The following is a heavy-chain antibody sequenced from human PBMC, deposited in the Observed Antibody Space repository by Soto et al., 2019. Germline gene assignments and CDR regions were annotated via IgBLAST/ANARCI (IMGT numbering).Heavy chain of an antibody. Sequence: QVQLVQSGAEVKKPGSSVKVSCKASGGTFSSYTISWVRQAPGQGLEWMGRIIPILGIANYAQKFQGRVTITADKPTSTAYMELSSLRSEDTAVYYCARDQTLDWFDPWGQGTLVTVSS. CDR2: IIPILGIA. CDR1: GGTFSSYT. J-gene: IGHJ5*02. V-gene: IGHV1-69*08. CDR3: ARDQTLDWFDP.